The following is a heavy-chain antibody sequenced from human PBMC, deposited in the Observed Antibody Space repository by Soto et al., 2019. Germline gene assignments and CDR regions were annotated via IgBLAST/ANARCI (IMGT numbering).Heavy chain of an antibody. V-gene: IGHV1-69*13. J-gene: IGHJ6*02. CDR2: IIPIFGTA. Sequence: ASVKVSCKASGGTFSSYAISWVRQAPGQGLEWMGGIIPIFGTANYAQKFQGRVTITADESTSTAYMELSSLRSEDTAVYYCARSGPQFWSGLVKLEGIYYYYGMDVWGQGTTVTVSS. D-gene: IGHD3-3*01. CDR3: ARSGPQFWSGLVKLEGIYYYYGMDV. CDR1: GGTFSSYA.